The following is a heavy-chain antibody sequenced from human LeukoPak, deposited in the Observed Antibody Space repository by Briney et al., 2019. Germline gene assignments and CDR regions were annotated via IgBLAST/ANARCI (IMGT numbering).Heavy chain of an antibody. CDR3: AKYFPGPARTNEMIFDY. CDR2: ISGSGGST. CDR1: GFTFDDYG. V-gene: IGHV3-23*01. Sequence: PGGSLRLSCAASGFTFDDYGMSWVRQAPGKGLEWVSAISGSGGSTYYADSVKGRFTISRDNSKNTLYLQMNTLRAEDTAVYYCAKYFPGPARTNEMIFDYWGQGTLVTVSS. J-gene: IGHJ4*02. D-gene: IGHD2-8*01.